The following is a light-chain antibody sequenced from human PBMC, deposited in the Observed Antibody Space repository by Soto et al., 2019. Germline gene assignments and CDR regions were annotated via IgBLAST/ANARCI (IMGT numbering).Light chain of an antibody. V-gene: IGKV3-11*01. CDR2: DTS. Sequence: EIVLTQSPATVSLSPGDRATLSCRASQSVSSYFAWYQQKPGQAPRLLIYDTSNRDTGIPSRFSGSGSGTDFTLTISSLEPEDFAVYYCQQRADSPLTFGQGTRVEIK. J-gene: IGKJ1*01. CDR1: QSVSSY. CDR3: QQRADSPLT.